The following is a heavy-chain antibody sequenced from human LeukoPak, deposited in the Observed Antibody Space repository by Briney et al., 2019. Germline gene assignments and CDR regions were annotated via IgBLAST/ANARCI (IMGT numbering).Heavy chain of an antibody. J-gene: IGHJ6*03. CDR3: ARAADYYDSSGRKNYYYYMDV. CDR1: GFTFRSFA. V-gene: IGHV3-30*03. CDR2: ISFDGSFR. D-gene: IGHD3-22*01. Sequence: PGGSLRLSCAASGFTFRSFAMHWVRQAPGKGLEWVADISFDGSFRYYADSVKGRFTISRDNSKNTVYLQMSSLRTEDTAVYYCARAADYYDSSGRKNYYYYMDVWGKGTTVTVSS.